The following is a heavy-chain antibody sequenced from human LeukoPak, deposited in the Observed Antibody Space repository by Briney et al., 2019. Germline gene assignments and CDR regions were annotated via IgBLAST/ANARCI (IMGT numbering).Heavy chain of an antibody. CDR3: ARAVYYYDSSGYLNWFDP. CDR2: INPNSGGT. Sequence: ASVKVSCKASGYTFTGYYMHWVRQAPGQGLEWMGWINPNSGGTNYAQKFQGRVTTTRDTSISTAYMELSRLRSDDTAVYYCARAVYYYDSSGYLNWFDPWGQGTLVTVSS. J-gene: IGHJ5*02. D-gene: IGHD3-22*01. CDR1: GYTFTGYY. V-gene: IGHV1-2*02.